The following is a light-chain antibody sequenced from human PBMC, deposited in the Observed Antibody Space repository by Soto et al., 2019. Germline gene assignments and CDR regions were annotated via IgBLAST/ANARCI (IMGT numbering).Light chain of an antibody. V-gene: IGLV2-14*01. CDR3: SSYTSSSTLE. Sequence: QSALTQPASVSGSPGQSITISCTGTSSDVGGYNYVSWYQQHPGKAPKLMIYDVSNRPSGVSNRFSSSKSGNTASLTISGLQAEDEADYYCSSYTSSSTLEFGGGTQLTVL. J-gene: IGLJ7*01. CDR1: SSDVGGYNY. CDR2: DVS.